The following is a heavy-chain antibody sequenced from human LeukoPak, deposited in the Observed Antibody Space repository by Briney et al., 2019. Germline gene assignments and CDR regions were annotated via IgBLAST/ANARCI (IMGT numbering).Heavy chain of an antibody. D-gene: IGHD6-19*01. CDR1: GYTFTSYD. Sequence: SVKVSCKASGYTFTSYDINWARQAIGQGLEWMGWMNPNSGNTGYAQKFQGRVTMTRNTSISTAYMELSSLRSEDTAVYYCASSVAGSPGLYYYYGMDVWGQGTTVTVSS. CDR2: MNPNSGNT. CDR3: ASSVAGSPGLYYYYGMDV. J-gene: IGHJ6*02. V-gene: IGHV1-8*01.